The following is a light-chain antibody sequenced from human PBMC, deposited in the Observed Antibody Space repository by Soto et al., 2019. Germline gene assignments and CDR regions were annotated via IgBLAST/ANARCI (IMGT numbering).Light chain of an antibody. CDR1: QSVSSSF. V-gene: IGKV3D-20*02. CDR2: AAS. Sequence: EIVLTQSPGTLSLSPGERATLSCRASQSVSSSFLAWYQQRPGQAPRLLIYAASNTAPGIPDRFSGSGSGTDFTLTISSLEPEDFAVYYCQQRSNWVTFGPGTKVDIK. CDR3: QQRSNWVT. J-gene: IGKJ3*01.